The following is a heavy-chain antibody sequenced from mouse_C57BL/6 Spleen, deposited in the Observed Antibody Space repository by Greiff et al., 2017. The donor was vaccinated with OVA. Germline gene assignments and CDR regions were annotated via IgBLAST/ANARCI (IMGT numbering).Heavy chain of an antibody. CDR1: GFSFNTYA. CDR2: IRSKSNNYAT. Sequence: EVQLVESGGGLVQPKGSLKLSCAASGFSFNTYAMNWVRQAPGKGLEWVARIRSKSNNYATYYADSVKDRFTISRDDSESMLYLQMNNLKTEDTAMYYCVRQVVALYWYFDVWGTGTTVTVSS. V-gene: IGHV10-1*01. CDR3: VRQVVALYWYFDV. D-gene: IGHD1-1*01. J-gene: IGHJ1*03.